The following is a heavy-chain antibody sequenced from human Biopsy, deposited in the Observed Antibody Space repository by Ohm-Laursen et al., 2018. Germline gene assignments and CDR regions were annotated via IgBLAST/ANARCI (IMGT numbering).Heavy chain of an antibody. CDR1: GFTVINND. D-gene: IGHD3-3*01. Sequence: GSLRLSCAASGFTVINNDISWVRQAPGKGLEWASFISSSDVQYHADSVKGRFTISRNNSKNTLYLQMNSLRAEDTAVYYCVRASIFGVATSGFYYYGMDVWGQGTTVTVSS. CDR3: VRASIFGVATSGFYYYGMDV. CDR2: ISSSDVQ. V-gene: IGHV3-66*01. J-gene: IGHJ6*02.